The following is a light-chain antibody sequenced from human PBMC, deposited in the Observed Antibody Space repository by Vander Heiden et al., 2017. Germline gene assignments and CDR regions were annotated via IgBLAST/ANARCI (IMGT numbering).Light chain of an antibody. V-gene: IGLV2-14*01. CDR2: DVT. CDR1: SSDVGGYNY. Sequence: QSAPTQPASVSGSPGQSIIISCTGTSSDVGGYNYVSWYQQHAGNAPKLMIYDVTNRPSGVSNRFSGSKSGNTASLTISGLQAEDEADYYCSSYRTNSYRIFGSGTKVTVL. CDR3: SSYRTNSYRI. J-gene: IGLJ1*01.